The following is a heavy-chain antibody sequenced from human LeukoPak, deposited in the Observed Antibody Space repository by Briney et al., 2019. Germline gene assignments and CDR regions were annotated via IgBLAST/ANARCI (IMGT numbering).Heavy chain of an antibody. J-gene: IGHJ5*02. CDR2: IYYSGST. V-gene: IGHV4-30-4*08. Sequence: SETLSLTCTVSGGSISSGDYYWSWIRQPPGKGLEWIGYIYYSGSTYYNPSLKSRVTISVDTSKTQFSLKLSSVTAADTAVYYCARAVLGINWFDPWGQGTLVTVSS. CDR1: GGSISSGDYY. D-gene: IGHD1-26*01. CDR3: ARAVLGINWFDP.